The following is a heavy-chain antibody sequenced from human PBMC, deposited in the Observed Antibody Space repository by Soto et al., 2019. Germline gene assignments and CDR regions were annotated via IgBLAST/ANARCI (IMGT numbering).Heavy chain of an antibody. CDR1: GFTFTSSA. J-gene: IGHJ6*02. V-gene: IGHV1-58*01. CDR2: IVVGSGNT. CDR3: AVEGQWLPTEGHYYYYGMDF. D-gene: IGHD6-19*01. Sequence: GASVKVSCKASGFTFTSSAVQWVRQARGQRLEWIGWIVVGSGNTNYAQKFQERVTITRDMSTSTAYMELSSLRSEDTAVYYCAVEGQWLPTEGHYYYYGMDFWGQGSTVTVSS.